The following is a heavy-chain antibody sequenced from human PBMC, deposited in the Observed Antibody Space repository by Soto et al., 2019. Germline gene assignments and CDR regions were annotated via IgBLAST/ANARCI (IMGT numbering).Heavy chain of an antibody. V-gene: IGHV5-51*01. J-gene: IGHJ4*02. CDR2: IYPGDSDT. CDR1: GYSFTSYW. D-gene: IGHD6-13*01. CDR3: ARDHSSRLISFDY. Sequence: GESLKISCKGSGYSFTSYWIGWVRQMPGKGLEWMGIIYPGDSDTRYSPSSQGQVTISADKSISTAYLQWSSLKASDTAMYYCARDHSSRLISFDYWGQGTLVTVSS.